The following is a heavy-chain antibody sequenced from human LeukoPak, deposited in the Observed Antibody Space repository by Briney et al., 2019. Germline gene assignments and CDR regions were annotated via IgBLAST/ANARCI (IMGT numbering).Heavy chain of an antibody. D-gene: IGHD3-10*01. Sequence: ASVKVSCKASGYTFTGYYMHWVRQAPGQGLERMGWINPNSGGINYAQKFQGRVTMTRDTSISTAYMELSRLRSDDTAVYYCASLWFGELYGMDVWGQGTTVTVSS. J-gene: IGHJ6*02. CDR2: INPNSGGI. V-gene: IGHV1-2*02. CDR3: ASLWFGELYGMDV. CDR1: GYTFTGYY.